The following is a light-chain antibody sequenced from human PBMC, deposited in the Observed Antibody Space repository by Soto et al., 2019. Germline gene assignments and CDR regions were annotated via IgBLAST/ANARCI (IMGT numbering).Light chain of an antibody. Sequence: QSVLAQPASVSGSFGQSITISCSEPNTDLGVYGYVSWYQHHPGKAPKLLIYDVNNRPSGISDRFSGSKSGDTASLTISGLQAEDEADYFCFSKISGFVYGFGTGTKVTVL. V-gene: IGLV2-14*01. J-gene: IGLJ1*01. CDR1: NTDLGVYGY. CDR3: FSKISGFVYG. CDR2: DVN.